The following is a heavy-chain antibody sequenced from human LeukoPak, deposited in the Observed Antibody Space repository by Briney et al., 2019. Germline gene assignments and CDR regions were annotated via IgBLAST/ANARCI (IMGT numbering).Heavy chain of an antibody. D-gene: IGHD3-22*01. CDR2: IIPIFGTA. CDR1: GGTFSSYA. V-gene: IGHV1-69*13. CDR3: ARGVHRTYYYDSSGYYPFDY. Sequence: ASVKVSCKASGGTFSSYAISWVRQAPGQGLEWMGGIIPIFGTANYAQKFQGRVTITADESTSTAYMELSSLRSEDTAVYYCARGVHRTYYYDSSGYYPFDYWGQGTLVTVSS. J-gene: IGHJ4*02.